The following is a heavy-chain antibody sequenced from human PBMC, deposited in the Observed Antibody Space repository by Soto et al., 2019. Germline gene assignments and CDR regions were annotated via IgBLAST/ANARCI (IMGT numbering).Heavy chain of an antibody. V-gene: IGHV6-1*01. CDR2: TYYRSKWYN. CDR3: ASTRGIAVAGTQNDYYYGMDV. J-gene: IGHJ6*02. D-gene: IGHD6-19*01. CDR1: GDSVSSNSAA. Sequence: SQTLSLTCAISGDSVSSNSAAWNWIRQSPSRGLEWLGRTYYRSKWYNDYAVSVKSRITINPDTSKNQFSLQLNSVTPEDTAVYYCASTRGIAVAGTQNDYYYGMDVWGQGTTVTVSS.